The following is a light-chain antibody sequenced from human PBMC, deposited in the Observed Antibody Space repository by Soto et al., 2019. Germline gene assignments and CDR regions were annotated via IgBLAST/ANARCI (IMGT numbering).Light chain of an antibody. CDR1: QSVSSSY. V-gene: IGKV3-20*01. CDR2: GAS. CDR3: QQYGSSPHT. Sequence: EIVLTQSPGTLSLSPGERATLSCRASQSVSSSYLAWYQHKPGQAPRLLIYGASSRATGIPDRFSGSGSGTDFTLPSSRLEPEDFAVYYCQQYGSSPHTCGQGTKLEIK. J-gene: IGKJ2*01.